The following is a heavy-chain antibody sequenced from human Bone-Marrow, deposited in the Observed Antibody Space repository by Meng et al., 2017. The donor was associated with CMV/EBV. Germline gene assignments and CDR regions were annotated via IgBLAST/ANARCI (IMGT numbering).Heavy chain of an antibody. CDR1: GYTFTSYG. CDR2: ISAYNGNT. J-gene: IGHJ4*02. CDR3: ASGRYCSSTSCYFDY. V-gene: IGHV1-18*01. Sequence: ASVKVSCKASGYTFTSYGISWVRRAPGQGLEWMGWISAYNGNTNYAQKLQGRVTMTTDTSTSTAYMELRSLRSDDTAVYYCASGRYCSSTSCYFDYWGQGTLVTVSS. D-gene: IGHD2-2*01.